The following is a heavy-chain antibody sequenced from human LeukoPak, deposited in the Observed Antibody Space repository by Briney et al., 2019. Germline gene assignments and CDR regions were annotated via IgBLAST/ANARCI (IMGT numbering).Heavy chain of an antibody. CDR3: ARTYGSSADAFDI. J-gene: IGHJ3*02. D-gene: IGHD6-6*01. Sequence: GGSLRLSCAASGFTFSNYSLHWVRQAPGTGLEWVAVISSDGSNKYYADSVKGRFIISRDNSKSTLFLQMNGLRAEDTAVYHCARTYGSSADAFDIWGQGTTVTVSS. V-gene: IGHV3-30*01. CDR1: GFTFSNYS. CDR2: ISSDGSNK.